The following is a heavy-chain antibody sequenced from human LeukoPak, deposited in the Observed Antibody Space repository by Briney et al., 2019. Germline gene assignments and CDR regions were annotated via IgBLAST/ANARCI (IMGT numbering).Heavy chain of an antibody. J-gene: IGHJ5*02. V-gene: IGHV1-2*06. D-gene: IGHD1-20*01. CDR3: ARDRGITGTTGDWFDP. CDR2: INPNSGGK. Sequence: VTDSCKASGYSFTDYFRHWVGQAPGQGVEGVGRINPNSGGKNYAQTFQGRVTMTRDTSISTAYMELNRLRSDDTAVYYCARDRGITGTTGDWFDPWGQGTLVTVSS. CDR1: GYSFTDYF.